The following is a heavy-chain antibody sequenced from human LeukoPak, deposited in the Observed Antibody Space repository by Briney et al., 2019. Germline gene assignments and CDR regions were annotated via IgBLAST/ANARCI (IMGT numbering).Heavy chain of an antibody. D-gene: IGHD2-2*01. V-gene: IGHV3-33*06. Sequence: GGPLRLSWAASGFSFGTSGMHWVRQAPGKGLEWVAVVWYDGTNKHYADPVKGRFTISRDNSKNTLYLQMNSLRAEDTAVYYCAKVLTYCSSTDCYGNWYFDLWGRGTLVTVSS. J-gene: IGHJ2*01. CDR2: VWYDGTNK. CDR3: AKVLTYCSSTDCYGNWYFDL. CDR1: GFSFGTSG.